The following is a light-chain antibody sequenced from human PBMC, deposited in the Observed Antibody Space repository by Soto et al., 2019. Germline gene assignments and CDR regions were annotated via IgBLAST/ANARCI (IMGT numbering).Light chain of an antibody. J-gene: IGKJ2*01. CDR3: QQHYTTPYT. V-gene: IGKV4-1*01. CDR1: QNVFSSFDNKNN. Sequence: DIVMTQSPDSLAVSLGERATINCKSSQNVFSSFDNKNNLTWYQHKPGQPPKLLIYWASTREFGVPDRFSGSVSGTDFILSISSLQAEDVAVYYCQQHYTTPYTFVQGTKLEIK. CDR2: WAS.